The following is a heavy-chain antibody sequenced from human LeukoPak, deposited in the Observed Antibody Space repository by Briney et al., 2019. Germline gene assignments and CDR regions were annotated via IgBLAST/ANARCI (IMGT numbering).Heavy chain of an antibody. CDR1: VGSISTGNW. J-gene: IGHJ5*02. CDR2: IYHSGSS. CDR3: ARERIVLGLDP. D-gene: IGHD2-8*01. Sequence: SETLSLTCAVSVGSISTGNWWSWVRQSPDKGLEWIGEIYHSGSSNYNPSLKSRVTMSIDNSKHHFSLSLTSVTAADTAVYYCARERIVLGLDPWGQGTLVTVSS. V-gene: IGHV4-4*02.